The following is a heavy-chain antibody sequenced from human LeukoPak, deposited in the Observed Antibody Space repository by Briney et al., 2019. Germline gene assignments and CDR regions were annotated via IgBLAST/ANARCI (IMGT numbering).Heavy chain of an antibody. CDR2: TNADNGNT. J-gene: IGHJ4*02. CDR3: ARLDCSSTSCPFDY. D-gene: IGHD2-2*01. CDR1: GYTFTSHA. Sequence: ASVKVSCKASGYTFTSHAMHWVRQAPGQRLEWMGWTNADNGNTKYSQKFQGRVTITRDTSASTAYMELSSLRSEDTAVYYCARLDCSSTSCPFDYWGQGTLVTVSS. V-gene: IGHV1-3*01.